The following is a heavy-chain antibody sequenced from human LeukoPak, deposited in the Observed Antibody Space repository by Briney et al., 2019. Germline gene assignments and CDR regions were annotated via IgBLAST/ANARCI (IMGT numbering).Heavy chain of an antibody. D-gene: IGHD3-22*01. Sequence: PSETLSLTCTVSGGSLSSYYWSWIRQPPGKGLEWIGYIYYSGSTNYNPSLKSRGTISVDTSKNQFSLKLSSVTAADTAVYYCARHEDDSSGLDYWGQGTLVTVSS. V-gene: IGHV4-59*08. CDR3: ARHEDDSSGLDY. CDR2: IYYSGST. J-gene: IGHJ4*02. CDR1: GGSLSSYY.